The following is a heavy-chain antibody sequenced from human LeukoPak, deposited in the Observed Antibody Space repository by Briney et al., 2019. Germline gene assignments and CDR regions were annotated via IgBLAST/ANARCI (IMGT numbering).Heavy chain of an antibody. J-gene: IGHJ6*02. CDR3: ARGLTYYDFWSGYRDYYYYGMDV. CDR1: GGSFSSYY. Sequence: SETLSLTCAVSGGSFSSYYWSWIRQPPGKGLEWIGEINHSGSTNYNPSLKSRVTISVDNSKNQFSLKLSSVTAADTAVYYCARGLTYYDFWSGYRDYYYYGMDVWGQGTTVTVSS. D-gene: IGHD3-3*01. V-gene: IGHV4-34*01. CDR2: INHSGST.